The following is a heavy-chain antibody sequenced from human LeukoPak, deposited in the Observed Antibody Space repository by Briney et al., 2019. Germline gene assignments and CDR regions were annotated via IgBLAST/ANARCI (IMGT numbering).Heavy chain of an antibody. Sequence: GSLRLSCEASGFTVSSFEINWVRQPPGKGLEWIGEINHSGSTNYNPSLKSRVTISVDTSKNQFSLTLSSVTAADTAVYYCASGYSSSWFDYWGQGTVVTVSS. CDR2: INHSGST. CDR3: ASGYSSSWFDY. J-gene: IGHJ4*02. CDR1: GFTVSSFE. V-gene: IGHV4-34*01. D-gene: IGHD6-13*01.